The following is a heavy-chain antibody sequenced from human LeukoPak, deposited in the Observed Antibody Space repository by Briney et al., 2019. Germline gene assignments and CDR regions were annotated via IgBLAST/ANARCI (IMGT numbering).Heavy chain of an antibody. V-gene: IGHV3-7*01. CDR2: IKQDGSEK. CDR3: ARGSSSSGLDY. J-gene: IGHJ4*02. Sequence: HPGGSLRLSCAASGFTFSSYWMSWVRQAPGKGLEWVANIKQDGSEKHYVDSVKGRFTISRDNAKNSLYLQLNSLRAEDTAVYYCARGSSSSGLDYWGQGTLATVSS. D-gene: IGHD6-6*01. CDR1: GFTFSSYW.